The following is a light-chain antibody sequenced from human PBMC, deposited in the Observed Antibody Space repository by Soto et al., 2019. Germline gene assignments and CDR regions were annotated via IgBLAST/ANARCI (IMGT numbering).Light chain of an antibody. CDR2: DVS. Sequence: QSALTQPASVSGSPGQSIAISCTGTSSDVGGYNYVSWYQHHPGKAPTVMIYDVSNRPSGVSDRFSGSKSGNTASLTISGLQADDEADYYCSSYTSGSTYVFGTGTKVTVL. CDR3: SSYTSGSTYV. V-gene: IGLV2-14*03. CDR1: SSDVGGYNY. J-gene: IGLJ1*01.